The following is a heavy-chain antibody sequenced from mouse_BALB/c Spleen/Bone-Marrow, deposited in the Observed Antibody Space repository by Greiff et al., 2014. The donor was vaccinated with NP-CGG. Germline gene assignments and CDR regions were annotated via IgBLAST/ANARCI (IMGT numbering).Heavy chain of an antibody. D-gene: IGHD2-1*01. CDR2: IDPANGNT. CDR3: ARYYYGYYFDY. V-gene: IGHV14-3*02. Sequence: VQLQQSGAELVKPGASAKLSCTAAGFNIKDTYMHWVKQRPEQGLEWIGRIDPANGNTKYDPKFQGKATITADTSSNTAYLQLSSLTPEDTAVYYCARYYYGYYFDYWGQGTTLTVSS. CDR1: GFNIKDTY. J-gene: IGHJ2*01.